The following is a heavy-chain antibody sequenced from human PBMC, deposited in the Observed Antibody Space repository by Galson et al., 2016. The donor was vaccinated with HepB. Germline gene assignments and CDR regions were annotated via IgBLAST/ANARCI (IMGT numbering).Heavy chain of an antibody. V-gene: IGHV1-18*01. D-gene: IGHD2-21*02. CDR1: GYTFISYG. J-gene: IGHJ4*02. Sequence: SVKVSCKASGYTFISYGITWVRQAPGQGLEWLGWISSFNAHTNYAQKVQDRITLTRDTFTGTSYMELRSLRSDDTAVYFCARVHNPLVVVTATALYYFDYWGQGTLVTVSS. CDR3: ARVHNPLVVVTATALYYFDY. CDR2: ISSFNAHT.